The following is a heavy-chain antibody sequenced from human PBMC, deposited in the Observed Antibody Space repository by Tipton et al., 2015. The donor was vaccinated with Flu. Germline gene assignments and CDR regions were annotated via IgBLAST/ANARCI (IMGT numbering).Heavy chain of an antibody. CDR2: IYYSGST. J-gene: IGHJ6*02. D-gene: IGHD3-22*01. CDR1: GGSISSYY. Sequence: TLSLTCTVSGGSISSYYWSWIRQPPGKGLEWIGYIYYSGSTNYNPSLKSRVTISVDTSKNQFSLKLSSVTAADTAVYYCARNYYDSSGGMDVWGQGTTVTVSS. CDR3: ARNYYDSSGGMDV. V-gene: IGHV4-59*08.